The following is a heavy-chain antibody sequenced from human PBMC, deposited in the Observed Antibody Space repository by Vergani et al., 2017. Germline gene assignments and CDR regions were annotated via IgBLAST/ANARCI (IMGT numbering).Heavy chain of an antibody. CDR2: INHSGST. V-gene: IGHV4-34*01. CDR1: GFTFSSFA. Sequence: VQLLESGGDLVQPGGSLRLSCAASGFTFSSFAMSWIRQPPGKGLEWIGEINHSGSTNYNPSLKSRVTISVDTSKNQFSLKLSSVTAADTAVYYCARSPQSDYGCLDYWGQGTLVTVSS. J-gene: IGHJ4*02. CDR3: ARSPQSDYGCLDY. D-gene: IGHD3-16*01.